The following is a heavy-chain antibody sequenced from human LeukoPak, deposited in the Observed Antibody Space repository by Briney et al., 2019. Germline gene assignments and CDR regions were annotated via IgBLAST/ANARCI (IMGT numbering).Heavy chain of an antibody. D-gene: IGHD3-22*01. J-gene: IGHJ4*02. V-gene: IGHV3-23*01. CDR2: ISGSGGSR. CDR3: AKDRYYYDSSGYCHFDY. CDR1: GFTFSSYA. Sequence: PGGSLRLSCAASGFTFSSYAMSWVRQAPGKGLEWVSAISGSGGSRYYADSVKGRFTISRDNSKNTLYLQMNSLRAEDTAVYYCAKDRYYYDSSGYCHFDYWGQGTLVTVSS.